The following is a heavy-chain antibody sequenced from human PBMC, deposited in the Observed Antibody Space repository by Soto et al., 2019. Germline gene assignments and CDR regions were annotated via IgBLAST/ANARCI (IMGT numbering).Heavy chain of an antibody. CDR1: GFTFNEYS. J-gene: IGHJ5*02. Sequence: GGPLRFSCAASGFTFNEYSMHWVRQAPGKGLQYVSTISSDGDIAYYSYSVKCRFTISSDNCKNTLYLQMNSLRPHDTAQYYCAKVSMFYAILTGCCSTNFFDPWGQGTLVTVSS. V-gene: IGHV3-64D*06. D-gene: IGHD3-9*01. CDR2: ISSDGDIA. CDR3: AKVSMFYAILTGCCSTNFFDP.